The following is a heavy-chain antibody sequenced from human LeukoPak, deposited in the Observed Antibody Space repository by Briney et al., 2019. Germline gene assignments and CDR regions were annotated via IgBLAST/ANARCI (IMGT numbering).Heavy chain of an antibody. CDR3: ARVSRSIAAAGRFRFDP. Sequence: KPSETLSLTCAVYGGSFSGYYWSWIRQPPGKGLEWIGEINHSGSTNYNPSLKSRVTISVDTSKNQFSLKLSSVTAADTAVYYCARVSRSIAAAGRFRFDPWGQGTLVTVPS. D-gene: IGHD6-13*01. CDR1: GGSFSGYY. J-gene: IGHJ5*02. V-gene: IGHV4-34*01. CDR2: INHSGST.